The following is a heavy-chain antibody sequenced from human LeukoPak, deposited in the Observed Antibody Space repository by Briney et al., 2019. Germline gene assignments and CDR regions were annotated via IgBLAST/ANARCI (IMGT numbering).Heavy chain of an antibody. CDR3: ARDLGQYYDTSDNWFDP. CDR1: GFTFRYYW. J-gene: IGHJ5*02. D-gene: IGHD3-22*01. Sequence: PGGSLRLSCAASGFTFRYYWMHWVRQAPGEGLGWVSRINRDGSSTSYADSVKGQFTISRDNAKNTLNLQMNSLRAEDTAVYYCARDLGQYYDTSDNWFDPWGQGTLVTVSS. CDR2: INRDGSST. V-gene: IGHV3-74*01.